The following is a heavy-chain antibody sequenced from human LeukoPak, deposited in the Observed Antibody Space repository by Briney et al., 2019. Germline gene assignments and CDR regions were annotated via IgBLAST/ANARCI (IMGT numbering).Heavy chain of an antibody. CDR3: ARLRVQWELLSPNFDY. Sequence: PGGSLRLSCAASGFTFRSDWMHWVRQAPGKGLVWVSRINSDGSSTSYADSVKGRFTISRDNAKNPLYLQMNSLSGEVTAVLFCARLRVQWELLSPNFDYWGQGTLVTVSS. J-gene: IGHJ4*02. CDR1: GFTFRSDW. CDR2: INSDGSST. D-gene: IGHD1-26*01. V-gene: IGHV3-74*01.